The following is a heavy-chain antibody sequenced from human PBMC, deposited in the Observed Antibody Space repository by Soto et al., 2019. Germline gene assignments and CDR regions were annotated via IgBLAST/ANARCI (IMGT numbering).Heavy chain of an antibody. CDR1: GGSISSGGYY. D-gene: IGHD3-10*01. CDR2: IYYSGST. CDR3: ARVGLWFGELSHYYYGMDV. J-gene: IGHJ6*02. Sequence: PSETLSLTCTVSGGSISSGGYYWSWIRQHPGEGLEWIGYIYYSGSTYYNPSLKSRVTISVDTSKNQFSLKLSSVTAADTAVYYCARVGLWFGELSHYYYGMDVWGQGTTVTVSS. V-gene: IGHV4-31*03.